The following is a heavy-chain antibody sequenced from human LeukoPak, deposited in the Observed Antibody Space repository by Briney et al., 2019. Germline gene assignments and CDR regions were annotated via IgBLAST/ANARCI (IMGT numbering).Heavy chain of an antibody. D-gene: IGHD4-11*01. J-gene: IGHJ4*02. CDR1: GFTFSSSN. Sequence: PGGSLRLSCAASGFTFSSSNMNWVRQAPGKGLEWVSYISSSSSTKYYADSVKGRFTISRDNAKNSLYLQMNSLRDEDTAVYYCVRLTTLQAGYWGQGTLVTVSA. CDR3: VRLTTLQAGY. V-gene: IGHV3-48*02. CDR2: ISSSSSTK.